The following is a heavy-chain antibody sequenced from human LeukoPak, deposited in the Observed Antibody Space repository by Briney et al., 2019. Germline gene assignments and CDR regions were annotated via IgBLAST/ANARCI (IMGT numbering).Heavy chain of an antibody. CDR2: ISSSSSTI. CDR3: AKDRLWFGELLLFDY. CDR1: GFTFSSYS. Sequence: GGSLRLSCAASGFTFSSYSMNWVRQAPGKGLEWVSYISSSSSTIYYADSVKGRFTISRDNSKNTLYLQMNSLRAEDTAVYYCAKDRLWFGELLLFDYWGQGTLVTVSS. J-gene: IGHJ4*02. D-gene: IGHD3-10*01. V-gene: IGHV3-48*01.